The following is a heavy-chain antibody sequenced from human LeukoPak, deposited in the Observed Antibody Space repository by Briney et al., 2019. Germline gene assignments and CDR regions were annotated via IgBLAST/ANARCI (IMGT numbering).Heavy chain of an antibody. D-gene: IGHD3-22*01. CDR2: INPNSGGT. CDR3: ARAPYDSSGYYNWFDP. V-gene: IGHV1-2*02. J-gene: IGHJ5*02. Sequence: ASVEVSCKASGYTFTGYYMHWVRQAPGQGLEWMGWINPNSGGTNYAQKFQGRVTMTRDTSISTAYMELSRLRSDDTAVYYCARAPYDSSGYYNWFDPWGQGTLVTVSS. CDR1: GYTFTGYY.